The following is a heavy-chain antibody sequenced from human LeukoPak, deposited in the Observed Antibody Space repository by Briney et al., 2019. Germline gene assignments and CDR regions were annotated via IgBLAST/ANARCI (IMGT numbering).Heavy chain of an antibody. CDR3: ARGGEDYYDSSGSFDY. J-gene: IGHJ4*02. CDR1: GFTFSSYS. V-gene: IGHV3-48*01. Sequence: SGGSLRLSCAASGFTFSSYSMNWVRQAPGKGLEWVSYISSSSSTTYYADSVKGRFTISRDNAKNSLYLQMNSLRAEDTAVYYCARGGEDYYDSSGSFDYWGQGTLVTVSS. D-gene: IGHD3-22*01. CDR2: ISSSSSTT.